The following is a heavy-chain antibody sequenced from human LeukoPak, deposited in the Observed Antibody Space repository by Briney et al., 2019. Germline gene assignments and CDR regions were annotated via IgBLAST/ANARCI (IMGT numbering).Heavy chain of an antibody. Sequence: PSETLSLTCTVPGGSISSSSYYWGWIRQPPGKGLEWIGSIYYSGSTYYNPSLKSRVTISVDTSKNQFSLKLSSVTAADTAVYYCASQTGTLYYYGSGSYRFDYWGQGTLVTVSS. CDR2: IYYSGST. CDR1: GGSISSSSYY. D-gene: IGHD3-10*01. J-gene: IGHJ4*02. V-gene: IGHV4-39*01. CDR3: ASQTGTLYYYGSGSYRFDY.